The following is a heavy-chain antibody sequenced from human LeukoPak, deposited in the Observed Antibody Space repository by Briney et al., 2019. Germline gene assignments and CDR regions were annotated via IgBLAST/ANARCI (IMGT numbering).Heavy chain of an antibody. Sequence: PSETLSLNCTVSGGSISSSSYYWGWIRQPPGKGLEWIGSIYYSGSTYYNPSLKSRVTISVDTSKNQFSLKLSSVTAADTAVYYCARHLEAGEWELPHYFDYWGQGTLVTVSS. J-gene: IGHJ4*02. D-gene: IGHD1-26*01. CDR1: GGSISSSSYY. CDR2: IYYSGST. CDR3: ARHLEAGEWELPHYFDY. V-gene: IGHV4-39*01.